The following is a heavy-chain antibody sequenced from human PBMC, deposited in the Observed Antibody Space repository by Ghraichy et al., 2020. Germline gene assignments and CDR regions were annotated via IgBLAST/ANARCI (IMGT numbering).Heavy chain of an antibody. D-gene: IGHD2-15*01. CDR3: ARGSGCSGGSCSRGHAWFDP. V-gene: IGHV1-46*01. CDR2: INPSGGST. J-gene: IGHJ5*02. Sequence: ASVKVSCKASGYTFTSYYMHWVRQAPGQGLEWMGIINPSGGSTSYAQKFQGRVTMTRDTSTSTVYMELSSLRSEDTAVYYCARGSGCSGGSCSRGHAWFDPWGQGTLVTVSS. CDR1: GYTFTSYY.